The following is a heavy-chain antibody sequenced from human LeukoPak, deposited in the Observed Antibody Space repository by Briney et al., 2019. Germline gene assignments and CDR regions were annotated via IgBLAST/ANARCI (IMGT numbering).Heavy chain of an antibody. D-gene: IGHD1-26*01. J-gene: IGHJ3*02. CDR3: AKDRRGGSYYAATLDI. CDR2: ISDSGDIT. Sequence: PGGSLRLSCAASGFTFSSYAMGWVRQAPGKGLEWVSGISDSGDITYYADSVKGRFTISRDNSKNTLYVQMNSLRVEDTAVYYCAKDRRGGSYYAATLDIWGQGTMVTVSS. CDR1: GFTFSSYA. V-gene: IGHV3-23*01.